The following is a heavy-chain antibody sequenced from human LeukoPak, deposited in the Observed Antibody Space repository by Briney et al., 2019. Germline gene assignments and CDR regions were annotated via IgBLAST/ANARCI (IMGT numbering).Heavy chain of an antibody. V-gene: IGHV1-18*01. CDR3: ARATDWNYASNY. CDR1: GYTFTSHG. CDR2: ISADNGNT. Sequence: ASVTVSCKASGYTFTSHGISWVRQAPGQGLEWMGWISADNGNTKYARILQGRVTLTTDTSRTTAYMELGSLKSDDTAMFYCARATDWNYASNYWGQGTLVTVSS. J-gene: IGHJ4*02. D-gene: IGHD1-7*01.